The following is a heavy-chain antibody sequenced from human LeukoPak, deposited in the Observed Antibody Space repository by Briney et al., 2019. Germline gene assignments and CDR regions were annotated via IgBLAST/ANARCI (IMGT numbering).Heavy chain of an antibody. D-gene: IGHD3-22*01. J-gene: IGHJ4*02. CDR3: ARARGKNNSGYYVSGYFDY. V-gene: IGHV4-39*01. Sequence: PSETLSLTCTVSGDSISSSSYYWGWIRQPPGKGLEWIGSIYYSGSTYYNPSLKSRVTISVDTSKKQFSLKVNSVTAADTAVYYCARARGKNNSGYYVSGYFDYWGQGTPVIVSS. CDR2: IYYSGST. CDR1: GDSISSSSYY.